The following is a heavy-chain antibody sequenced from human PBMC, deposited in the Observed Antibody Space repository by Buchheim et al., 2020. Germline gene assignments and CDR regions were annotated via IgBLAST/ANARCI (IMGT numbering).Heavy chain of an antibody. D-gene: IGHD5-24*01. CDR2: IIPILGIE. V-gene: IGHV1-69*04. J-gene: IGHJ4*02. CDR1: GGTFSSYA. Sequence: QVQLVQSGAEVKKPGSSVKVSCKASGGTFSSYAISWVRQAPGQGLEWMGRIIPILGIENYAPKFQGRVTINEAKYTSTAYMELSSLRSEDTAVYYCARAPDGYNADYWGQGTL. CDR3: ARAPDGYNADY.